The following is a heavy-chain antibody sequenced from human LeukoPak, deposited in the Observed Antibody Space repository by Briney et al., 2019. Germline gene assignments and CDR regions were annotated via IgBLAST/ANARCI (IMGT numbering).Heavy chain of an antibody. CDR3: ARGPLDYYGSGSYYN. CDR1: GGSISSGSYY. Sequence: PSETLSLTCTVSGGSISSGSYYWSWIRQPAGTGLEWIGRIYTSGSTNYNPSLKSRVTISVDTSKNQFSLKLSSVTAADTAVYYCARGPLDYYGSGSYYNWGQGTLVTVSS. J-gene: IGHJ4*02. D-gene: IGHD3-10*01. CDR2: IYTSGST. V-gene: IGHV4-61*02.